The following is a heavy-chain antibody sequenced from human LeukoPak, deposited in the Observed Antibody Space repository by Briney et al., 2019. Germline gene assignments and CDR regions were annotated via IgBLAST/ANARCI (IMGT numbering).Heavy chain of an antibody. Sequence: PSETLSLTCAVSGGSISSSSYYWGWIRQPPGKGLEWIGSIYYSGSTYYNPSLKSRVTISVDTSKNQFSLKLSSVTAADTAVYYCARRTHIVVVPAAILSWFDPWGQGTLVTVSS. CDR2: IYYSGST. D-gene: IGHD2-2*02. CDR3: ARRTHIVVVPAAILSWFDP. CDR1: GGSISSSSYY. J-gene: IGHJ5*02. V-gene: IGHV4-39*01.